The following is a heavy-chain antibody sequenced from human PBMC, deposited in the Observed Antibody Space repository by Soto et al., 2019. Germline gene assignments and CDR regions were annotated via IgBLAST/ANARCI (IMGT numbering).Heavy chain of an antibody. Sequence: QVQLVESGGGVVQPGRSLRLSCAASGFTFSSYAMHWVRQAPGKGLEWVAVISYDGSNKYYADSVKGRFTISRDNSKNTLYLQMNSLRAEDTAVYYCARERFSTSCLDYWGQGTLDTVSS. J-gene: IGHJ4*02. CDR3: ARERFSTSCLDY. CDR1: GFTFSSYA. V-gene: IGHV3-30-3*01. CDR2: ISYDGSNK. D-gene: IGHD2-2*01.